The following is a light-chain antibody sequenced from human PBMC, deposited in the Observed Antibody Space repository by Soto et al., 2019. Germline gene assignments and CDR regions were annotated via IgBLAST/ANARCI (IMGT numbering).Light chain of an antibody. V-gene: IGKV3-15*01. CDR3: QEYSKWPLFT. CDR2: AAS. J-gene: IGKJ3*01. CDR1: QSVGRN. Sequence: EIVVTQSPGILSVSPGDRATLSCRASQSVGRNLAWYQQKPGQAPTLLIYAASTWATGLPARFSGSGSGTDFTLTISSLQSEDFAVYYCQEYSKWPLFTFGPGTRVD.